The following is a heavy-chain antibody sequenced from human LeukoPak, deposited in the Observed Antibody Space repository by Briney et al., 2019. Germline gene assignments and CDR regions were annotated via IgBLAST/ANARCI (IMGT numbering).Heavy chain of an antibody. V-gene: IGHV3-30*04. J-gene: IGHJ4*02. CDR2: ISYDGSNK. D-gene: IGHD3-9*01. CDR1: GFTFSSYA. CDR3: ARAVEGYILTVPMVFDY. Sequence: GGSLRLSCAASGFTFSSYAMHWVRQAPGKGLEWVAVISYDGSNKYYADSVKGRFTISRDNSKNTLYLEMNSLRAEDTAVYYCARAVEGYILTVPMVFDYWGQGTLVTVSS.